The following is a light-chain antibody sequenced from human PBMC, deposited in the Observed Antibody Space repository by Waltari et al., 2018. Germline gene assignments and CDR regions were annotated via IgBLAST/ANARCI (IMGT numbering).Light chain of an antibody. CDR3: CSYAGRNIYV. CDR2: DVT. CDR1: SSDVGGYNY. J-gene: IGLJ1*01. Sequence: QSALTQPRSVSGSPGQSVAISCSGTSSDVGGYNYVFWYQQTPGKAPKLMIYDVTKRPAGVPGRFSGAKSGNTASLTISGLQADDEADYYCCSYAGRNIYVFGTGTKVTVL. V-gene: IGLV2-11*01.